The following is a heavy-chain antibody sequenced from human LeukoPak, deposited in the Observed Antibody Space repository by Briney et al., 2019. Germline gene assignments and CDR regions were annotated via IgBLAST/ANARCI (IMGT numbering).Heavy chain of an antibody. CDR3: ARYASGSYFRGIDY. D-gene: IGHD1-26*01. CDR1: GFTFSSYA. Sequence: GSLRLSCAASGFTFSSYAMSWVRQPPGKGLEWIGSMDYSGNTYYNPSLKSRLTVSIDTSKNQFSLKLNSVTAADTAVYYCARYASGSYFRGIDYWGQGTLVTVSS. V-gene: IGHV4-38-2*01. CDR2: MDYSGNT. J-gene: IGHJ4*02.